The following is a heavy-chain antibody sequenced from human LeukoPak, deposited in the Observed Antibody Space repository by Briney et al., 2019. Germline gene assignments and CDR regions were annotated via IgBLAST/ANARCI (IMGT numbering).Heavy chain of an antibody. Sequence: ASVKVSCKASGYTFTSYAMNWVRQAPGQGLEWMGWINTNAGNPTYAQGFTGRFVFSLDTSVSTAYLQISSLKAEDTAVYYCARGDSGWPPVPYYFDYWGQGTLVTVSS. CDR1: GYTFTSYA. V-gene: IGHV7-4-1*02. CDR3: ARGDSGWPPVPYYFDY. CDR2: INTNAGNP. J-gene: IGHJ4*02. D-gene: IGHD6-19*01.